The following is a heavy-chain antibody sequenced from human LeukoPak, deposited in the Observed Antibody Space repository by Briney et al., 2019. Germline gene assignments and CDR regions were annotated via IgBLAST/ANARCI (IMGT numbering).Heavy chain of an antibody. CDR3: ARGVRFDY. CDR2: INHSGST. Sequence: SETLSLTCAVYGGSFRGYYWSWIRQPPGKGLEWIGEINHSGSTNYNPSLKSRVTISVDTSKNQFSLKLSSVTAADTAVYYCARGVRFDYWGQGTLVTVSS. CDR1: GGSFRGYY. J-gene: IGHJ4*02. V-gene: IGHV4-34*01.